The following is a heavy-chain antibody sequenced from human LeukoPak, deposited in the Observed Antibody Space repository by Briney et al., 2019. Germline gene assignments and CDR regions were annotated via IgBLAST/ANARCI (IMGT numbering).Heavy chain of an antibody. V-gene: IGHV3-21*01. CDR2: ISSSSSYI. CDR1: GVTFSSYN. CDR3: ALWGEGYCTNGVCSRYY. Sequence: PWGSLRLSCAASGVTFSSYNRNWVRHAPGKGLEWISSISSSSSYIYYADSEKGGFTISRDNAKNSLYLEMTSLRAEDTAVYDCALWGEGYCTNGVCSRYYWGQGTLVTVSS. D-gene: IGHD2-8*01. J-gene: IGHJ4*02.